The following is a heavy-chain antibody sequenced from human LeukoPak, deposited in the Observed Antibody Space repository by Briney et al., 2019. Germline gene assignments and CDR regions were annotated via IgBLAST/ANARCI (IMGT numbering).Heavy chain of an antibody. D-gene: IGHD1-14*01. V-gene: IGHV3-48*01. CDR3: ARGDHHDDKVVGIDY. CDR1: GFTFSSYS. CDR2: ISTRNTI. J-gene: IGHJ4*02. Sequence: GASLRVSCEVSGFTFSSYSLNWVRQAPGKGLEWLSYISTRNTIYYGDSVKGRFTISRDNAKNSLFLQMNSLRAEDTALYYCARGDHHDDKVVGIDYWGQGTLVTVSS.